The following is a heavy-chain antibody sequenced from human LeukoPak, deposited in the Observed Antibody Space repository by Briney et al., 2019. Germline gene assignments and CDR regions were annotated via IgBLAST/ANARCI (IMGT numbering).Heavy chain of an antibody. CDR2: INGGGVNT. CDR1: GFTFSGYA. CDR3: AKDLYSNYGPADY. Sequence: GGSLRLSCAASGFTFSGYAMSWVRQAPGKGLEWVSTINGGGVNTHYADSVGGRFTISRDNSKNTLFLQMNSLRDEDTAVYYYAKDLYSNYGPADYWGQGNLVTVSS. D-gene: IGHD4-11*01. J-gene: IGHJ4*02. V-gene: IGHV3-23*01.